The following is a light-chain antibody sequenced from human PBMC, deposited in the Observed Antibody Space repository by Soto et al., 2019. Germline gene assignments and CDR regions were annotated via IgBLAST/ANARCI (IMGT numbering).Light chain of an antibody. J-gene: IGKJ4*01. CDR3: QQYDVTPPNT. V-gene: IGKV3-20*01. CDR1: QIVSSTY. CDR2: GAS. Sequence: EIVLTQSPGTRSLSPGERATLSCRASQIVSSTYLAWFQQKPGQAPRLLVYGASTRATGTPDRFSGSGSGTDFTLTIRGLEPEDFAFYYCQQYDVTPPNTFGGGTKVEV.